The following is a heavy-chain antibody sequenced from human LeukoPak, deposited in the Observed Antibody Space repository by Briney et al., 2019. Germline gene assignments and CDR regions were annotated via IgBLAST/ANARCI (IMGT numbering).Heavy chain of an antibody. J-gene: IGHJ4*02. Sequence: PGGSLRLSCAASGFTFSNYAMSWVRQAPGKGLEWVSAISGSGGSTYYADSVKGRFTISRDNSKNTLYLQMNSLRAEDTAVYYCAKDEAARPGLGFDYWGQGTLVTVSS. D-gene: IGHD6-6*01. CDR3: AKDEAARPGLGFDY. CDR1: GFTFSNYA. CDR2: ISGSGGST. V-gene: IGHV3-23*01.